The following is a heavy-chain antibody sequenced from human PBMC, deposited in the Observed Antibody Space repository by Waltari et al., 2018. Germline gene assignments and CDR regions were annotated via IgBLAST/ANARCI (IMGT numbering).Heavy chain of an antibody. CDR1: GFTFSSYE. CDR3: AREVVVAATPFDY. V-gene: IGHV3-48*03. CDR2: ISSSGSTI. J-gene: IGHJ4*02. D-gene: IGHD2-15*01. Sequence: EVQLVESGGGLVQPGGSLRLSCAASGFTFSSYEMNWVRQAPGKGLEWVSYISSSGSTIYYADSVKGRFTISRDNAKNSLYLQMNSLRAEDTAVYYCAREVVVAATPFDYWGQGTLVTVSS.